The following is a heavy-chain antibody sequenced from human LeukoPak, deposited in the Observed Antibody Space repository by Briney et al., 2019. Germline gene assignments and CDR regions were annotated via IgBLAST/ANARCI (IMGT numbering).Heavy chain of an antibody. CDR1: GGTFSSYA. CDR2: IIPIFGTA. D-gene: IGHD3-9*01. J-gene: IGHJ3*02. CDR3: ASRTDSRRDILTGCASYI. V-gene: IGHV1-69*05. Sequence: ASVKVSCKASGGTFSSYAISWVRQAPGQGLEWMGGIIPIFGTANYAQKFQGRVTITTDESTSTAYMELSSLRSEDTAVYYCASRTDSRRDILTGCASYIWGQGTMVTLSS.